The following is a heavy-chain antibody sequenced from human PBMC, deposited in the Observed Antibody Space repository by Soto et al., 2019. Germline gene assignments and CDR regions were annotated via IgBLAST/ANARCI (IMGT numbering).Heavy chain of an antibody. CDR1: GYTFTGYY. Sequence: ASVKVSCKASGYTFTGYYMHWVRQAPGQGLEWMGWINPNSGGTNYAQKFQGRVTMTRDTSISTAYMELSRLRSDDTAVYYCARRVAEEYFVVVVAATPAYFDYWGQGTLVTVSS. V-gene: IGHV1-2*02. D-gene: IGHD2-15*01. J-gene: IGHJ4*02. CDR2: INPNSGGT. CDR3: ARRVAEEYFVVVVAATPAYFDY.